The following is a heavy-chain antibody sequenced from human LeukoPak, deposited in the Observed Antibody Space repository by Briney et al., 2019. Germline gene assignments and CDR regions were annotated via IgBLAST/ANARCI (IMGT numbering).Heavy chain of an antibody. CDR2: ISGSGGRI. CDR3: AKGRRFGVDAFDI. V-gene: IGHV3-23*01. CDR1: GFTFSSYG. Sequence: GGTLRLSCTTSGFTFSSYGMRWVRQAPGKGLEWVSAISGSGGRIYFADSLKGRFTISRDNSKNTLYLQMNSLRAEDTAVYYCAKGRRFGVDAFDIWGQGTMVTVSS. D-gene: IGHD3-10*01. J-gene: IGHJ3*02.